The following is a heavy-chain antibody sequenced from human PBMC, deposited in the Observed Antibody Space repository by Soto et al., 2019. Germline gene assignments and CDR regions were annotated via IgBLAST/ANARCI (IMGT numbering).Heavy chain of an antibody. CDR3: ARGGTRSTDALARFDP. Sequence: ASVKVSCKASGYTFTGYYMHWVRQAPGQGLEWMGWINPNSGGTNYAQKFQGRVTMTRDTSISTAYMELSRLRSDDTAVYYCARGGTRSTDALARFDPWGQGTLVTVSS. CDR2: INPNSGGT. V-gene: IGHV1-2*02. D-gene: IGHD2-2*01. CDR1: GYTFTGYY. J-gene: IGHJ5*02.